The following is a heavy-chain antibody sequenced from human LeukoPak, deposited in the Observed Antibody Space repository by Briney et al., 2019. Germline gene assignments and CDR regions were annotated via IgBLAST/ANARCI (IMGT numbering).Heavy chain of an antibody. Sequence: PGGSLRLSCAASGFTFSSYAMSWVRQAPGKGLEWVSGINGNGGSTYYADSVKGRLTISRDNSKNTLYLQMNSLRGEDTAVYYCAKDRIAVAGYYFDYWGQGTVVTVSS. CDR1: GFTFSSYA. CDR2: INGNGGST. CDR3: AKDRIAVAGYYFDY. D-gene: IGHD6-19*01. J-gene: IGHJ4*02. V-gene: IGHV3-23*01.